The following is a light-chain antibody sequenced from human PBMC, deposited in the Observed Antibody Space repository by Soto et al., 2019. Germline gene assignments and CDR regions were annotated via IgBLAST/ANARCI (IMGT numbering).Light chain of an antibody. J-gene: IGKJ1*01. CDR3: QQYNSFSRT. Sequence: DIQMTQSPSTLSASVGDRVIITCRASQSISRYLAWYQQRPGKAPRLLICDASSLESGVPSRFSGSGSGTEFTITISSLQPEDFATYYCQQYNSFSRTFGQGTKVEIK. CDR1: QSISRY. CDR2: DAS. V-gene: IGKV1-5*01.